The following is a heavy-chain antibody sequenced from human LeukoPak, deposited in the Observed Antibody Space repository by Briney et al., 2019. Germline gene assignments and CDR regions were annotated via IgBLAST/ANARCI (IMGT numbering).Heavy chain of an antibody. Sequence: ASVKVSCKASGYNFTDYYIHWARQAPGQGLEWMGWINPNSGGAHSAQKFQGRVTMTRDTSISTAYMELSRLTSDDMAVYYCARSRDIVVVVAATYNWFDPWGQGTLVTVSS. J-gene: IGHJ5*02. D-gene: IGHD2-15*01. V-gene: IGHV1-2*02. CDR1: GYNFTDYY. CDR2: INPNSGGA. CDR3: ARSRDIVVVVAATYNWFDP.